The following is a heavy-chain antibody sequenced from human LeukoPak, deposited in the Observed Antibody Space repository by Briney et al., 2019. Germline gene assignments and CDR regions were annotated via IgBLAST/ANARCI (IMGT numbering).Heavy chain of an antibody. D-gene: IGHD3-22*01. V-gene: IGHV3-23*01. CDR3: AKGSSGYFAEL. CDR2: ISNDGGGT. CDR1: GFILNNYG. J-gene: IGHJ4*02. Sequence: GGSLRLSFAASGFILNNYGLIWVRQAPGKGLEWVSAISNDGGGTQYADFVEGRFTISRDNSKNTLFLQMSSLRAEDTALYYCAKGSSGYFAELWGQGTLVTVSS.